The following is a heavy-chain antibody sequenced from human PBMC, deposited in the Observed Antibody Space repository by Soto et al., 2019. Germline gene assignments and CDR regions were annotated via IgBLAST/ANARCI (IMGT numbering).Heavy chain of an antibody. CDR3: GMQRGGVVY. V-gene: IGHV1-2*02. D-gene: IGHD6-25*01. CDR2: INPNNGGI. Sequence: QVHLVQSGAELRKPGASLKVSCKASGYSFTGNCVHWVRQAPGQGLEWMGWINPNNGGINYAQKFQGRVTMTRDKSISTAYMDLSRLRSDDTAVYYCGMQRGGVVYWGQVALVTV. CDR1: GYSFTGNC. J-gene: IGHJ4*02.